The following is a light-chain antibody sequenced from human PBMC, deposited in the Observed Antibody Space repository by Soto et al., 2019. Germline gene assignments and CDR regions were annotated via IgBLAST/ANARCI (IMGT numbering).Light chain of an antibody. J-gene: IGLJ2*01. CDR1: SSDVGGYNY. Sequence: QSALTQPASVSGSPGQSITISCTGTSSDVGGYNYVSWYQQHPGEAPKLIIYDVTNRPSGVFNRFSGSKSGNTASLTISGLQAEDEADYYCSSYTSDTTLDVVFGGGTKVTVL. V-gene: IGLV2-14*03. CDR2: DVT. CDR3: SSYTSDTTLDVV.